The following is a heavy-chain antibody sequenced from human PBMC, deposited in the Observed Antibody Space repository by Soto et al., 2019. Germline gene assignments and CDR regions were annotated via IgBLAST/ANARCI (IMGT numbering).Heavy chain of an antibody. CDR3: ASLPAVANWFDP. V-gene: IGHV4-34*01. CDR2: INHSGST. J-gene: IGHJ5*02. Sequence: SETLSLTCAVYGGSFSGYYWSWIRQPPGKGLEWIGEINHSGSTNYNPSLKSRVTISVDTSKNQFSLKLSSVTAADTAVYYCASLPAVANWFDPWGQGTLVTVSS. CDR1: GGSFSGYY. D-gene: IGHD6-19*01.